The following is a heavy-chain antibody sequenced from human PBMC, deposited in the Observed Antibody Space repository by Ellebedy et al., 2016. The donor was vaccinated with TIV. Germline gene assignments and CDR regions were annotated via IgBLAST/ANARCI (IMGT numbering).Heavy chain of an antibody. J-gene: IGHJ4*02. CDR3: ARGTYSSSGYGMDF. CDR1: GGTFSSYS. CDR2: IITIFGTP. D-gene: IGHD6-13*01. V-gene: IGHV1-69*06. Sequence: AASVKVSCKASGGTFSSYSMIWVRQAPGQGLEWMGGIITIFGTPAYAQHFQGRVTITADTSTSTAYMELSSLRSEDKAVYYCARGTYSSSGYGMDFWGQGTPVTVSS.